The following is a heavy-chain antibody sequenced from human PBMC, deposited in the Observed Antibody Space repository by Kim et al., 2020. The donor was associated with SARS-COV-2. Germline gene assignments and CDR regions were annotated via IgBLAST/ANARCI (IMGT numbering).Heavy chain of an antibody. CDR3: ARDGGGYSYDKGNYYYYGMDV. D-gene: IGHD5-18*01. CDR2: IIPILGIA. Sequence: SVKVSCKASGGTFSSYAISWVRQAPGQGLEWMGRIIPILGIANYAQKFQGRVTITADKSTSTAYMELSSLRSEDTAVYYCARDGGGYSYDKGNYYYYGMDVWGQGTTVTVSS. V-gene: IGHV1-69*04. J-gene: IGHJ6*02. CDR1: GGTFSSYA.